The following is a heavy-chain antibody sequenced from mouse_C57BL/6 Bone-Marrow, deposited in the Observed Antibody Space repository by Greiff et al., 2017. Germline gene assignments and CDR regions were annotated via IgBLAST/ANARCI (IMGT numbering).Heavy chain of an antibody. V-gene: IGHV5-17*01. Sequence: EVQLVESGGGLVKPGGSLKLSCAASGFTFSDYGMHWVRQAPEKGLEWVAYISSGSSTIYYADTVKGRFTISRDNAKNTLFLQMTSLRSEDTAMYYCARSGYYGSSCYWYFDVWGTGTTVTVSS. CDR1: GFTFSDYG. CDR2: ISSGSSTI. D-gene: IGHD1-1*01. J-gene: IGHJ1*03. CDR3: ARSGYYGSSCYWYFDV.